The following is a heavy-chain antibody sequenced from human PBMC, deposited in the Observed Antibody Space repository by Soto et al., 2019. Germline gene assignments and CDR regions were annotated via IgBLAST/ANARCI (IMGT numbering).Heavy chain of an antibody. CDR3: ATDSPKYCSSTSCFKWGWFDP. D-gene: IGHD2-2*01. V-gene: IGHV1-24*01. J-gene: IGHJ5*02. CDR2: FDPEDGET. CDR1: GYTLTELS. Sequence: ASVKVSCKVSGYTLTELSMQWVRQSPGKGLEWMGGFDPEDGETIYAQKFQGRVTMTEDTSTDTAYMELSSLRSEDTAVYYCATDSPKYCSSTSCFKWGWFDPWGQGTLVTVSS.